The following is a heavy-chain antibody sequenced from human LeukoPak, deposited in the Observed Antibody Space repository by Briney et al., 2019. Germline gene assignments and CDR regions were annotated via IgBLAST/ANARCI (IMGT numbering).Heavy chain of an antibody. CDR3: ARGATGTTFDY. J-gene: IGHJ4*02. V-gene: IGHV3-20*04. CDR1: GFTFSSYE. Sequence: GGSLRLSCAASGFTFSSYEVSWVRQAPGKGLEWVSGINWNGGSTGYADSVKGRFTISRDNAKNSLYLQMNSLRAEDTALYYCARGATGTTFDYWGQGTLVTVSS. CDR2: INWNGGST. D-gene: IGHD1-1*01.